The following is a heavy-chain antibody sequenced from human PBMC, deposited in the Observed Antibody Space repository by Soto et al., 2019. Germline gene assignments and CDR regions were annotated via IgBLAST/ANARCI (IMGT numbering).Heavy chain of an antibody. J-gene: IGHJ6*02. CDR3: ARGGSGYHTGRGFAGTMDV. CDR2: ISPYNGHT. Sequence: QAQGVQSGDEVKKPGASVKVSCKASGYIFTGYGISWVRQAPGQGLEWMGWISPYNGHTEFAQRLQGRLTLTTDTSTTTTFMELSNLRSDDTAVYYCARGGSGYHTGRGFAGTMDVWGQGTTVTVSS. D-gene: IGHD3-22*01. V-gene: IGHV1-18*04. CDR1: GYIFTGYG.